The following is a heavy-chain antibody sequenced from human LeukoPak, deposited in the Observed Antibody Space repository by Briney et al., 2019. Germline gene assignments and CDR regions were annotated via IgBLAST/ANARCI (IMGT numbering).Heavy chain of an antibody. CDR2: IRYDGSNK. V-gene: IGHV3-30*02. J-gene: IGHJ4*02. CDR3: TKDGTTVTTFYFDY. CDR1: GFTFSSYG. D-gene: IGHD4-17*01. Sequence: PGGSLRLSCAASGFTFSSYGMLWVRQAPGKGLEWVAFIRYDGSNKYYADSVKGRFTISRDNSKNTLYLQMNSLRAEDTAVYYCTKDGTTVTTFYFDYWGQGTLVTVSS.